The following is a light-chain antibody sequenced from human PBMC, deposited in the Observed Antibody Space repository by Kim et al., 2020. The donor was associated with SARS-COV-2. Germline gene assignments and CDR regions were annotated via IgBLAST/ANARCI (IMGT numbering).Light chain of an antibody. CDR3: QQSYSPPWT. CDR1: QNIASY. J-gene: IGKJ1*01. V-gene: IGKV1-39*01. CDR2: AAS. Sequence: SSSVGDRVTITCRASQNIASYVNWFQQKPGNAPKLLIYAASSLQTGVSSRFRGSGSGRGFTLTITSLQRDDYATYHCQQSYSPPWTFGQGTKLEI.